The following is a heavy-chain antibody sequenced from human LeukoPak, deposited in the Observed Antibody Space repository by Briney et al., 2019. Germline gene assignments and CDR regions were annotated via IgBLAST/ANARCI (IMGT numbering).Heavy chain of an antibody. CDR1: GFTFSSYG. J-gene: IGHJ4*02. CDR2: ISYDGSNK. V-gene: IGHV3-30*18. Sequence: GGSLRLSCAASGFTFSSYGMHWVRQAPGKGLEWVAVISYDGSNKYYADSVKGRFTISRDNSKNTLYLQMNSLRAEDTAVHYCAKDRGYSYGSFDYWGQGTLVTVSS. D-gene: IGHD5-18*01. CDR3: AKDRGYSYGSFDY.